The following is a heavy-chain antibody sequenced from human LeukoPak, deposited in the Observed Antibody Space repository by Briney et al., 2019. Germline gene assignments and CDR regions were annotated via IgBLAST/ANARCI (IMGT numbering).Heavy chain of an antibody. CDR3: ARSIQYDY. D-gene: IGHD4-11*01. CDR1: GYSFISYD. V-gene: IGHV1-18*01. CDR2: ISVYNGYT. Sequence: ASVKVSCKASGYSFISYDISWVRQAPGQGLEGRGWISVYNGYTNYAQKLQRRLPMTTDTSTSTAYMELRSLRSDDTAVYYCARSIQYDYWGQGTLVTVSS. J-gene: IGHJ4*02.